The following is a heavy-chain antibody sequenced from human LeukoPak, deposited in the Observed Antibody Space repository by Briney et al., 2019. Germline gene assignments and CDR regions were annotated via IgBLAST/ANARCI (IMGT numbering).Heavy chain of an antibody. V-gene: IGHV3-30*02. CDR2: VWSTGANK. Sequence: GGSLRLSCAASGFTFSNAWMSWVRQAPGKGLEWVAVVWSTGANKYYADTVKGRFTISRDNAKKILSLQMNSLRAEDTAVYYCAKGQRGIASAGVMDVWGRGTTVAVSS. CDR3: AKGQRGIASAGVMDV. CDR1: GFTFSNAW. J-gene: IGHJ6*03. D-gene: IGHD6-13*01.